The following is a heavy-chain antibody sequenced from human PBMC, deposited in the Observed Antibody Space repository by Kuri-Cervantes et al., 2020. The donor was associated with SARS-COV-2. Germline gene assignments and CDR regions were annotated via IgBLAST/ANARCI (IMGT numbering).Heavy chain of an antibody. CDR3: ARDSITMVQGVTSDAFDI. J-gene: IGHJ3*02. V-gene: IGHV3-23*01. Sequence: GGSLRLSCTDSRFTFNTYAMSWVRQAPGKGLEWVSAISGSGGSTYYADSVKGRFTISRDNSKNTLYLQMNSLRAEDTAVYYCARDSITMVQGVTSDAFDIWGQGTMVTVSS. CDR2: ISGSGGST. CDR1: RFTFNTYA. D-gene: IGHD3-10*01.